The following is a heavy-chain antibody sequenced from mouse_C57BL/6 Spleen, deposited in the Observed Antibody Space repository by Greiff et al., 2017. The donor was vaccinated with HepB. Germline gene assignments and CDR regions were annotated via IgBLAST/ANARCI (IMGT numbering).Heavy chain of an antibody. J-gene: IGHJ1*03. CDR2: IYPGDGDT. Sequence: VHLVESGPELVKPGASVKISCKASGYAFSSSWMNWVKQRPGKGLEWIGRIYPGDGDTNYNGKFKGKATLTADKSSSTAYMQLSSLTSEDSAVYFCARYALYYGSSYWYFDVWGTGTTVTVSS. CDR3: ARYALYYGSSYWYFDV. D-gene: IGHD1-1*01. V-gene: IGHV1-82*01. CDR1: GYAFSSSW.